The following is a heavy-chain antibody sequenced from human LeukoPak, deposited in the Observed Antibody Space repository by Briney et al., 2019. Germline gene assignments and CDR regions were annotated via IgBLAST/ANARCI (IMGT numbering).Heavy chain of an antibody. D-gene: IGHD3-16*01. Sequence: ASETLSLTCTVSGGSISSYYWSWIRQPPGKGLEWIGYIFYSGSTNYNPSLKTRVTISVDTSKNQFSLNLTSVTAADTAVYYCARGGTAYTNGYWGQGTLVTVSS. V-gene: IGHV4-59*08. CDR2: IFYSGST. CDR3: ARGGTAYTNGY. J-gene: IGHJ4*02. CDR1: GGSISSYY.